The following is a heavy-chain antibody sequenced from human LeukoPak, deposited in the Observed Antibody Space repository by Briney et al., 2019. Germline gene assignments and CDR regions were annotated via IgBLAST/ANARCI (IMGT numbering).Heavy chain of an antibody. CDR1: GGSFSGYY. CDR2: INHSGST. J-gene: IGHJ5*02. CDR3: ARSRRGWFDP. V-gene: IGHV4-34*01. Sequence: SETLSLTCAVYGGSFSGYYWSWIRQPPGKGLEWIGEINHSGSTNYNPSLQSRVTISVDTSKNQFSLKLSSVTAADTAVYYCARSRRGWFDPWGQGTLVTVSS.